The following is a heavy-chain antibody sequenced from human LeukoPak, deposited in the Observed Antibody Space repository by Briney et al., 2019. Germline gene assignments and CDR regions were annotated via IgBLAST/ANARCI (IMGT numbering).Heavy chain of an antibody. CDR3: AKGVGKYYYDSSGYNDY. CDR1: GFTFSSYS. J-gene: IGHJ4*02. V-gene: IGHV3-23*01. D-gene: IGHD3-22*01. CDR2: ISGSGGST. Sequence: PAGSLRLSCAASGFTFSSYSMSWVRQAPGKGLEWVSAISGSGGSTYYADSVKGRFTIYRDNSKNTLYLRMNSLRAEDTAVYYCAKGVGKYYYDSSGYNDYWGQGTLVTVSS.